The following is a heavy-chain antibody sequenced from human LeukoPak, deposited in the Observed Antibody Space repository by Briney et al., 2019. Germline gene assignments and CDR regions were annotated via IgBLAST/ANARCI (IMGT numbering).Heavy chain of an antibody. Sequence: ASVTVSFKASGYTFTGHYMHWVRQAPGQEPEWMGWINPNNGGTRYAQKFQGRVTMTRDTSISTAYMELTRLRSDDTAVYYCARDAESLITLNRGVIVNWFDPWGQGTLVTVSS. CDR3: ARDAESLITLNRGVIVNWFDP. J-gene: IGHJ5*02. CDR2: INPNNGGT. D-gene: IGHD3-10*01. CDR1: GYTFTGHY. V-gene: IGHV1-2*02.